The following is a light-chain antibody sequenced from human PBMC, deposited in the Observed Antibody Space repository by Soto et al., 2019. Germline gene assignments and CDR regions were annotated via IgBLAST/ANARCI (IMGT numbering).Light chain of an antibody. V-gene: IGLV1-44*01. CDR2: SNN. J-gene: IGLJ2*01. CDR1: SSNIGSNT. Sequence: QSVLTQPPSASGTPGQRVTISCSGSSSNIGSNTVNWYQQLPGTAPKLLIYSNNQRPSGVPDRFSGSKSGTPASLAISGLQSEDEADYFCAAWDDSLNRVVFGGGTKLTVL. CDR3: AAWDDSLNRVV.